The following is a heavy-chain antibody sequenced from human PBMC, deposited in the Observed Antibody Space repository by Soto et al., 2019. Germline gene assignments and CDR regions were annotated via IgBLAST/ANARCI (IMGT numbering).Heavy chain of an antibody. Sequence: GESLKTSCKVSVYTLTDYWIGWVRQLPGKGLEWMWIIYPGDSDTRYSPSFQGHVTITVDKSTSTAYRQWNTLKASDTPRYYCARHISNFRSYSYALDVWCKGTTVTV. CDR1: VYTLTDYW. J-gene: IGHJ6*04. CDR2: IYPGDSDT. CDR3: ARHISNFRSYSYALDV. V-gene: IGHV5-51*01. D-gene: IGHD1-20*01.